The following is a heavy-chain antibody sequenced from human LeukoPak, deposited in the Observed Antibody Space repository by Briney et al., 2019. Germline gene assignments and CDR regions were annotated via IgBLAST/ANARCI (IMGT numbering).Heavy chain of an antibody. CDR1: GGSISSYY. CDR3: ARHNFGVVGGIGYYYYYMDV. J-gene: IGHJ6*03. CDR2: MYYSGST. Sequence: KPAETLSLTCTVSGGSISSYYWSWIRQPPGKGLEWIGYMYYSGSTNYNPSLKSRVTISVDTSKNQFSLKLSSVTAADTAVYYCARHNFGVVGGIGYYYYYMDVWGKGTTVTVSS. D-gene: IGHD3-3*01. V-gene: IGHV4-59*08.